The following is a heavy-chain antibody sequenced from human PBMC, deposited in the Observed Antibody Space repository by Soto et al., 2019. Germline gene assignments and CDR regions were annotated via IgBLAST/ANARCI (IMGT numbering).Heavy chain of an antibody. D-gene: IGHD3-10*01. J-gene: IGHJ4*02. CDR2: IKEDGSER. Sequence: EVQLVESGGGLVQPGGSLRLSCAASGFTFSSYWMSWVRQAPGKGLEWVANIKEDGSERYYVDSVKGRFTISRDNAKNSLYLQMHSLRAEDTAVYYCARATGADKADYWGQGTLVTVSS. CDR1: GFTFSSYW. CDR3: ARATGADKADY. V-gene: IGHV3-7*04.